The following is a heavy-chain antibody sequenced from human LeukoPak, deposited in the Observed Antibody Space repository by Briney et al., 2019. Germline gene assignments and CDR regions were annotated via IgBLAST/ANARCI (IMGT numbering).Heavy chain of an antibody. D-gene: IGHD3-22*01. V-gene: IGHV1-46*01. CDR3: ARDGRDSSGYYKNWFDP. Sequence: EASVKVSCKASGYTFTSYYMHWVRQAPGQGLEWMGLINPSGGSTSYAQKFQGRVTMTRDTSTSTVYMELSSLRSEDTAVYYCARDGRDSSGYYKNWFDPWGQGTLVTVSS. CDR1: GYTFTSYY. CDR2: INPSGGST. J-gene: IGHJ5*02.